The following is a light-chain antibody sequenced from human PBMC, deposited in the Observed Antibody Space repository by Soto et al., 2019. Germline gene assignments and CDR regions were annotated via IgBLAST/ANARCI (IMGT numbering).Light chain of an antibody. Sequence: QSVLAQPPSASWSPGQRVSISCSGSSSNIGSNSVQWHQQLPGTAPNLLIYADNQRPSGVPDRFSGSKSGTSASLAITGLQSGDEADYYCAAWDDSLTGFVFGTGTKVTVL. V-gene: IGLV1-44*01. CDR1: SSNIGSNS. J-gene: IGLJ1*01. CDR2: ADN. CDR3: AAWDDSLTGFV.